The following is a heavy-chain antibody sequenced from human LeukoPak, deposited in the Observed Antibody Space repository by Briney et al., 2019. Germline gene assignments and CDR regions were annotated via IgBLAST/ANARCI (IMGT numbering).Heavy chain of an antibody. CDR3: ARDRRGWYIFDY. Sequence: ASVKVSCKASGYTFTSYAMHWVRQAPGQRLEWMGWINAGNGNTKYSQKFQGRVTITRDTSASTAYMELSSLRSEDTAVYYCARDRRGWYIFDYWGQGTLVTASS. J-gene: IGHJ4*02. D-gene: IGHD6-19*01. CDR2: INAGNGNT. V-gene: IGHV1-3*01. CDR1: GYTFTSYA.